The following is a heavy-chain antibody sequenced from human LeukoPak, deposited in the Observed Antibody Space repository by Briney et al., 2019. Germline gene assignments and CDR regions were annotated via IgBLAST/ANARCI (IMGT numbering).Heavy chain of an antibody. V-gene: IGHV4-34*01. Sequence: SETLSLTCAVYGGSFSGYYWSWIRQPPGKGLEWIGEINHSGSTHYNPSLKSRVTISVDTSKNQFSLKLSSVTAADTAVYYCARIARYCSSTSCPLDAFDIWGQGTMVTVSS. D-gene: IGHD2-2*01. CDR2: INHSGST. J-gene: IGHJ3*02. CDR3: ARIARYCSSTSCPLDAFDI. CDR1: GGSFSGYY.